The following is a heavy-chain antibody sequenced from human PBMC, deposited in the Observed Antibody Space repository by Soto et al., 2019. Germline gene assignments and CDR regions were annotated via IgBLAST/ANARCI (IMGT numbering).Heavy chain of an antibody. CDR3: VKDGSSGWPYFYDMDV. D-gene: IGHD6-19*01. CDR2: ISYDGSNK. V-gene: IGHV3-30*18. CDR1: GFTFSSYG. J-gene: IGHJ6*02. Sequence: GGSLRLSCAASGFTFSSYGMHWVRQAPGKGLEWVAVISYDGSNKYYADSVKGRFTISRDNSKNTLYLQMSSLRAADTAVYYCVKDGSSGWPYFYDMDVWGQGTTVTVSS.